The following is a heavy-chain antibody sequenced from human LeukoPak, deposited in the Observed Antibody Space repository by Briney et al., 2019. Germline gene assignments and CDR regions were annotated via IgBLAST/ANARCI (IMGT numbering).Heavy chain of an antibody. CDR3: ASLFLCYGCSSSSDSLDI. V-gene: IGHV3-74*01. CDR2: VNSDGSST. J-gene: IGHJ3*02. CDR1: GFTFNTYS. D-gene: IGHD6-19*01. Sequence: GGSLRLSCAASGFTFNTYSMNWVRQAPGKGLVWLSRVNSDGSSTTYADSVKGRFTISRDNAKNTLYLQMNSLRAEDTAVYYCASLFLCYGCSSSSDSLDIWGQGTMVTVSS.